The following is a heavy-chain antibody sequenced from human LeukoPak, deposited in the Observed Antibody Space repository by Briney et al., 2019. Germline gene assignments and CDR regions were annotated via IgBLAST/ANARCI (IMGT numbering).Heavy chain of an antibody. CDR2: IFHGDSDT. J-gene: IGHJ4*02. V-gene: IGHV5-51*01. CDR1: ECSFATYW. D-gene: IGHD2-15*01. CDR3: ASEYCSGGNCYFDY. Sequence: ESPKTSCKGFECSFATYWIGWVRQMPGQRVERMEIIFHGDSDTRYSPSFQGQVTISADKSISTAYLQWSSLKASDTAIYYCASEYCSGGNCYFDYWGQGTLVTVSS.